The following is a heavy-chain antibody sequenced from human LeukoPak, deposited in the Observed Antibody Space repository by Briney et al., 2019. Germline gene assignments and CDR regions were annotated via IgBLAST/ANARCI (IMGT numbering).Heavy chain of an antibody. J-gene: IGHJ4*02. D-gene: IGHD3-3*02. CDR1: GGSISSSSYY. CDR3: ARIRLEGSVFYFDY. V-gene: IGHV4-39*07. CDR2: IYYSGST. Sequence: SETLSLTCTVSGGSISSSSYYWGWIRQPPGKGLEWIGSIYYSGSTYYNPSLKSRVTISVDTSKNQFSLKLSSVAAADTAVYYCARIRLEGSVFYFDYWGQGTLVTVSS.